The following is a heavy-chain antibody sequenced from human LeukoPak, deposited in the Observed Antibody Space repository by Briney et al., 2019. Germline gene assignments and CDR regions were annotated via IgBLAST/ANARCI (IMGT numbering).Heavy chain of an antibody. CDR3: ARDGGVYGDYDYNWFDP. V-gene: IGHV1-2*02. Sequence: GASVKVSCKASGYTFTGYYMHWVRQAPGQGLEWMGWINPNSGGTNYAQKFQGRVTMTRDTSISTAYMELSRLRSDDTAVYYCARDGGVYGDYDYNWFDPWGQGTLVTVSS. D-gene: IGHD4-17*01. J-gene: IGHJ5*02. CDR1: GYTFTGYY. CDR2: INPNSGGT.